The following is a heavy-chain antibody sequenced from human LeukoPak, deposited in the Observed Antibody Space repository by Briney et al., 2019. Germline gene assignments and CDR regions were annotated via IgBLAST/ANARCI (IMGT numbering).Heavy chain of an antibody. CDR1: GFTFSSYS. CDR2: ISSSSSYI. V-gene: IGHV3-21*01. J-gene: IGHJ4*02. Sequence: GGSLRLSCAASGFTFSSYSMNWVRQAPGKGLEWVSSISSSSSYIYYADSVKGRFTISRDNAKNSLHLQMNSLRAEDTAVYYCARAFDSSGPLRVWGQGTLVTVSS. D-gene: IGHD3-22*01. CDR3: ARAFDSSGPLRV.